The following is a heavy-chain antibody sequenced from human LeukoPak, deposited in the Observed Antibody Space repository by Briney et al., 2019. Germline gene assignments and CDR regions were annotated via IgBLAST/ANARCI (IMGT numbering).Heavy chain of an antibody. V-gene: IGHV5-51*01. Sequence: GESLKISCKGSGYSFNTYWIGWVCQMPGEGLELMGIIYPDDSETRYRPSFQGQVTISADKSISTAYLQWSSLKASDTAIYYCARHTRYSSSSRVFEYWGQGTLVTVSS. CDR1: GYSFNTYW. CDR3: ARHTRYSSSSRVFEY. J-gene: IGHJ4*02. CDR2: IYPDDSET. D-gene: IGHD4-11*01.